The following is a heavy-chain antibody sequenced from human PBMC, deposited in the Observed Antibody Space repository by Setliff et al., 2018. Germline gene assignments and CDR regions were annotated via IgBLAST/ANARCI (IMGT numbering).Heavy chain of an antibody. V-gene: IGHV4-34*01. J-gene: IGHJ4*02. Sequence: SETLSLTCAVYGGSFSTYYWIWIRQPPGKGLEWIGYIYHSGSTYYNPSLKSRVTISVDRSKNQFSLKLSSVTAADTAVYYCARGDGATVPFFDYWGQGTLVTVS. D-gene: IGHD4-17*01. CDR2: IYHSGST. CDR3: ARGDGATVPFFDY. CDR1: GGSFSTYY.